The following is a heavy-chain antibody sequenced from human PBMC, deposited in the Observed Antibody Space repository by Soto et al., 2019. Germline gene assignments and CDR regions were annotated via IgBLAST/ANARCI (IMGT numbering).Heavy chain of an antibody. CDR3: VKDGGYCSSATCYSPRNHYFDA. J-gene: IGHJ5*02. V-gene: IGHV3-7*03. Sequence: GGSLRLSCAASGFDFSVYWMSWVRQAPGKGPEWVANIKFDGSEKQYVDSVKGRFTISRDNARNSVFLQMNSLRAGDTAVYYCVKDGGYCSSATCYSPRNHYFDAWGQGTLVTVSS. CDR2: IKFDGSEK. CDR1: GFDFSVYW. D-gene: IGHD2-2*01.